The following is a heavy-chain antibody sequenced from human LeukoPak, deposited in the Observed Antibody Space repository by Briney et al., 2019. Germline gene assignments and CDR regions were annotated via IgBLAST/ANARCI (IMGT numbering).Heavy chain of an antibody. V-gene: IGHV3-23*01. CDR2: ISGSGGST. CDR1: GFTFSSYG. J-gene: IGHJ5*02. CDR3: AAVDVDTAFP. Sequence: GGTLRLSCAASGFTFSSYGMSWVRQAPGKGLEWVSAISGSGGSTYYADSVKGRFTISRDNSKNTLYLQMNSLRAEDTAVYYCAAVDVDTAFPWGQGTLVTVSS. D-gene: IGHD5-18*01.